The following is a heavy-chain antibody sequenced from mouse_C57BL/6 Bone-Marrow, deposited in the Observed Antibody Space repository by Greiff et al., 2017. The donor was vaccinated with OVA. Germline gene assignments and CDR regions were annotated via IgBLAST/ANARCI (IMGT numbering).Heavy chain of an antibody. J-gene: IGHJ3*01. Sequence: QVQLKQPGAELVKPGASVKLSCKASGYTFTSYWMHWVKQRPGQGLEWIGMIHPNSGSTNYNEKFKSKATLTVDKSSSTAYMQLSSLTSEDSAVYYGARQRRLRFAYWGQGTLVTVSA. CDR2: IHPNSGST. CDR3: ARQRRLRFAY. V-gene: IGHV1-64*01. CDR1: GYTFTSYW. D-gene: IGHD3-2*02.